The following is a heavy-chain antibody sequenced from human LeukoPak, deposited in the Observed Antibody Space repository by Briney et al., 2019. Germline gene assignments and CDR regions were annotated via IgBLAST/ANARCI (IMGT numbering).Heavy chain of an antibody. CDR2: IIPIFGTA. D-gene: IGHD2-15*01. Sequence: ASVKVSCKASGYTFTSYGISWVRQAPGQGLEWMGGIIPIFGTANYAQKFQGRVTITADESTSTAYMELSSLRSEDTAVYYCARAIGYCSGGSCYEGDWFDPWGQGTLVTVSS. J-gene: IGHJ5*02. CDR1: GYTFTSYG. V-gene: IGHV1-69*13. CDR3: ARAIGYCSGGSCYEGDWFDP.